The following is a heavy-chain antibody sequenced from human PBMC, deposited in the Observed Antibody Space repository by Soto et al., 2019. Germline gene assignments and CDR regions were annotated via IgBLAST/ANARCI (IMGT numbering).Heavy chain of an antibody. J-gene: IGHJ4*02. V-gene: IGHV4-61*01. D-gene: IGHD2-15*01. CDR3: ARDSVSGGYSDY. CDR2: IYYSGST. Sequence: SETLSLTCTVPGGSVSRGSYSWGWVRQPPGKGLEWIGYIYYSGSTNYNPSLKSRVTISVDTSKNQFSLKLSSVTAADTAVYYCARDSVSGGYSDYWGQGTLVTVSS. CDR1: GGSVSRGSYS.